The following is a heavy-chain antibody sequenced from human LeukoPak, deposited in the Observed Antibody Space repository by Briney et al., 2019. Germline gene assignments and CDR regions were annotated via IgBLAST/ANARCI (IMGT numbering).Heavy chain of an antibody. CDR1: GFTFGDYA. CDR3: TRDCSSTSCYELYYYYYGMDV. CDR2: IRSKAYGGTT. D-gene: IGHD2-2*01. Sequence: GGSLRLSCTASGFTFGDYAMSWVRQAPGKGLEWVGFIRSKAYGGTTEYAASVKGRFTISRDDSKSIAYLQMNSLKTEDTAVYYRTRDCSSTSCYELYYYYYGMDVWGQGTTVTVSS. J-gene: IGHJ6*02. V-gene: IGHV3-49*04.